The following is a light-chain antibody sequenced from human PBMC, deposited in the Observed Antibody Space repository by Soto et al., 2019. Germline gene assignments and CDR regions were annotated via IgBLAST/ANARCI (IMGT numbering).Light chain of an antibody. J-gene: IGKJ1*01. V-gene: IGKV3-20*01. CDR1: QSVSSSY. CDR2: GAS. Sequence: EIVLTQSPGTLSWSPLEIASLSCMASQSVSSSYLAWYQQKPGQAPRLLIYGASSRATGIPDRFSGSGSGTDFTLTISRLETEDFAVYYCQQYGSSRTFGQGTKVDIK. CDR3: QQYGSSRT.